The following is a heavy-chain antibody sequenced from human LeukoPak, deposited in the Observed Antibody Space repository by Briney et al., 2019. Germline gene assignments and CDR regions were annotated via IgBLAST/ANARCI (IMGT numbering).Heavy chain of an antibody. CDR3: ARGGYYNILTGFRSRFLGFDS. V-gene: IGHV3-7*01. CDR2: IREDGGHT. Sequence: GGSLRLSCVTSGFTFTNHWMSWVRQAPGKGLEWVANIREDGGHTNYVDSVKGRFTISRDNAKNSLFLQMDGLRVEDTAVYYRARGGYYNILTGFRSRFLGFDSWGQGTLVTVSS. D-gene: IGHD3-9*01. J-gene: IGHJ4*02. CDR1: GFTFTNHW.